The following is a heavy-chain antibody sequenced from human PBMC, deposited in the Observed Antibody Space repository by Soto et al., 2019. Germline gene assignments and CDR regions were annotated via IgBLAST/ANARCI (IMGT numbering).Heavy chain of an antibody. J-gene: IGHJ6*02. V-gene: IGHV3-66*01. CDR2: IYSGGST. CDR3: ADLYGVDV. CDR1: GFTVSSHY. Sequence: GGSLRLSCAASGFTVSSHYMNWVRQAPGKGLEWVSVIYSGGSTYYADSVKGRFTISRDNSKNTLYLQMNSLRAEDTAVYYCADLYGVDVWGQGTTVTAP.